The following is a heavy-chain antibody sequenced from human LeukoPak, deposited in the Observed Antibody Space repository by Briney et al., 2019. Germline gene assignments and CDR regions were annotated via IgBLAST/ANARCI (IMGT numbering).Heavy chain of an antibody. CDR3: ARMSDIVVVVAGGPLGY. D-gene: IGHD2-15*01. CDR2: INPSGGST. CDR1: GYTFTSYY. V-gene: IGHV1-46*01. Sequence: ASVKVSCKASGYTFTSYYMHWVRQAPGQGLEWMGMINPSGGSTSYAQKFQGRVTMTRDTSTSTVYMELSSLRSEDTAVYYCARMSDIVVVVAGGPLGYWGQGTLVTVSS. J-gene: IGHJ4*02.